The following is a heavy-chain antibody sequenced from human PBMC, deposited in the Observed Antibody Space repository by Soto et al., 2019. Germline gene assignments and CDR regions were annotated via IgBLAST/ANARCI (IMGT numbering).Heavy chain of an antibody. CDR2: ISSSSSYI. CDR1: GFTFSSYS. D-gene: IGHD3-22*01. CDR3: ARDLGYYESSGYSDY. J-gene: IGHJ4*02. V-gene: IGHV3-21*04. Sequence: PGGSLRLSCAASGFTFSSYSMNWVRQAPGKGLEWVSSISSSSSYICYADSVKGRFTISRDNAKNSLYLQMNSLRAEDTAVYYCARDLGYYESSGYSDYWGQGTLVTVSS.